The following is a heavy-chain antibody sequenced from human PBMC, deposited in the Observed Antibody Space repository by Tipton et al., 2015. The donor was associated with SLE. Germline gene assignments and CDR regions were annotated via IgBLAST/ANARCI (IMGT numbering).Heavy chain of an antibody. Sequence: SLRLSCAASGFPFTSVWMHWVRQPPGKGLVWISEIDSQGSVTSYADPVEGRFSTFRDNAKNTLFLEMNNLRVDDTAFYYCASLSAPSHYWGQGTLVPVSS. CDR1: GFPFTSVW. CDR2: IDSQGSVT. CDR3: ASLSAPSHY. J-gene: IGHJ4*02. V-gene: IGHV3-74*01.